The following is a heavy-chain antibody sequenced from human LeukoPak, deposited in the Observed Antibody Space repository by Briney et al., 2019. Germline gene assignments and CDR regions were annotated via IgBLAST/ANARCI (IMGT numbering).Heavy chain of an antibody. CDR2: ISPDGSST. CDR3: ARISGVTIRY. D-gene: IGHD4-17*01. V-gene: IGHV3-74*01. J-gene: IGHJ4*02. CDR1: GFTFSSYW. Sequence: GSLRLSCAASGFTFSSYWMHWVRQVSGKGLVWVSRISPDGSSTTYADSVKGRFTISRDNSKNTVYLQMNSLRPEDTAVYYCARISGVTIRYWGRGTLVTVSS.